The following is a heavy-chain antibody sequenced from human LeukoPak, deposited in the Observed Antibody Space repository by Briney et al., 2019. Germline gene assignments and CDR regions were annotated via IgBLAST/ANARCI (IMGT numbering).Heavy chain of an antibody. CDR3: ARGGVLLSFGESLNWFDP. V-gene: IGHV1-2*06. Sequence: ASVKVSCKASGYTFTGYYMHWVRQAPGQGLEWIGRINPNSGGTNYAQKFQGRVTMTRDTSISTAYMELSRLRSDDTAVYYCARGGVLLSFGESLNWFDPWGQGTLVTVSS. D-gene: IGHD3-10*01. CDR2: INPNSGGT. CDR1: GYTFTGYY. J-gene: IGHJ5*02.